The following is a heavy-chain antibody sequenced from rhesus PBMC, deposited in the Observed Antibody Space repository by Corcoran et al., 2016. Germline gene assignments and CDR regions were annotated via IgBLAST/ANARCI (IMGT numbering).Heavy chain of an antibody. D-gene: IGHD4-29*01. V-gene: IGHV4-165*01. CDR3: ARASEGVAESYFDY. J-gene: IGHJ4*01. Sequence: QVQLQESGPGLVKPSETLSPTCAVSGGSFSGYYWGWIRRPPGKGLAWMWYISGSSDSTDYNPSLKSRVTISTDTSKNQFSLKLSSVTAADTAVYYCARASEGVAESYFDYWGQGVLVTVSS. CDR2: ISGSSDST. CDR1: GGSFSGYY.